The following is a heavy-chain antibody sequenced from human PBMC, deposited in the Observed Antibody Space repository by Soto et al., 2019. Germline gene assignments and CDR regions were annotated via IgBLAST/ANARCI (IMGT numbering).Heavy chain of an antibody. J-gene: IGHJ6*02. CDR3: ARQPSNGQWSV. CDR2: IYPGDSDI. CDR1: GYSFARYW. D-gene: IGHD6-19*01. Sequence: PGEFLTISCTCSGYSFARYWIGWVRQMPGKGLEWMAIIYPGDSDIRYSPSFQGQVTISADKSISTAYLQWSSLKASDTAMYYCARQPSNGQWSVWGQGTTVTVSS. V-gene: IGHV5-51*01.